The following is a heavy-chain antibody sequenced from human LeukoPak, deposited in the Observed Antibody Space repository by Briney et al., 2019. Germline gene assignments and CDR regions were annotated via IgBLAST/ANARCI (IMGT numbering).Heavy chain of an antibody. CDR1: AGTFSSYA. CDR3: ARDRYSYGHSGSNWFDP. V-gene: IGHV1-69*13. CDR2: ILPIFGTA. J-gene: IGHJ5*02. Sequence: SVKASCKVSAGTFSSYAISWVRQPPGQGLELMGGILPIFGTANYAQKFQGRVTITAHESTSTAYMELSSLRSEDTAVYYCARDRYSYGHSGSNWFDPWGQGTLVTVSS. D-gene: IGHD5-18*01.